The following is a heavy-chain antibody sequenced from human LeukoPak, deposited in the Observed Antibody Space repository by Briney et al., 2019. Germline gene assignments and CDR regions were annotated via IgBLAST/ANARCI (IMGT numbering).Heavy chain of an antibody. CDR1: GFTFSSYA. J-gene: IGHJ4*02. V-gene: IGHV3-23*01. CDR2: ISGSGGST. Sequence: GGSLRLSCAASGFTFSSYAMSWVRQAPGKGLEWVPAISGSGGSTYYADSVKGRFTISRDNSKNTLYLQMNSLRAEDTAVYYCAKDQSAAGTRSYYFDYWGQGTLVTVSS. D-gene: IGHD6-13*01. CDR3: AKDQSAAGTRSYYFDY.